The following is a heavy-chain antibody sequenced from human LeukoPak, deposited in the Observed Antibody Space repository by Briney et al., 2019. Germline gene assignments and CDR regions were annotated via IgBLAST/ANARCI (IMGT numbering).Heavy chain of an antibody. Sequence: GESLKISCKGSGYTFTTYWISWVRQMPGKGLEWMGRIDPSDSYTNYSPSFQGHVTVSADKSISTAYLQWSSLKASDTAMYYCARRQGCSSTSCPPDYWGQGTLVTVSS. CDR2: IDPSDSYT. J-gene: IGHJ4*02. CDR1: GYTFTTYW. D-gene: IGHD2-2*01. CDR3: ARRQGCSSTSCPPDY. V-gene: IGHV5-10-1*01.